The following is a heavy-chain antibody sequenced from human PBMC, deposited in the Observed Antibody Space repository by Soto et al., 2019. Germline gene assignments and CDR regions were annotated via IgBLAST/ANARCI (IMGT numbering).Heavy chain of an antibody. V-gene: IGHV1-18*01. CDR1: GYTFTSYG. J-gene: IGHJ5*02. Sequence: QVQLVQSGAEVKKPGASVKVSCKASGYTFTSYGIRWGRQAPGQGLEWMGWISAYNGNTNYAQKLQGRVTMTTDTSTSTAYMELRSLRSDDTAVYYCARVGYCSSTGCHRRGYNWFDPWGQGTLVTVSS. CDR2: ISAYNGNT. CDR3: ARVGYCSSTGCHRRGYNWFDP. D-gene: IGHD2-2*01.